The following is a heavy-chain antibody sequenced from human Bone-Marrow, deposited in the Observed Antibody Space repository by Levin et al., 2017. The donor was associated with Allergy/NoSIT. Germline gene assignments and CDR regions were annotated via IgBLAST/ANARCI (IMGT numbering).Heavy chain of an antibody. Sequence: GGSLRLSCAASGFTFNTYAMTWVRQAPGKGLEWVSSISGGGASTSYAESVKGRFTISRDKSKNTVYLQMNSLRAEDTAVYYCANDRGYDNSGYLEVWGQGALVTVSS. CDR1: GFTFNTYA. V-gene: IGHV3-23*01. D-gene: IGHD3-22*01. CDR2: ISGGGAST. CDR3: ANDRGYDNSGYLEV. J-gene: IGHJ4*02.